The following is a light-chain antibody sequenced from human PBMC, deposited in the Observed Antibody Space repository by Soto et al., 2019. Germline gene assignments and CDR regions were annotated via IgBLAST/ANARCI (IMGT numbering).Light chain of an antibody. V-gene: IGLV2-14*01. J-gene: IGLJ1*01. Sequence: QSVLTQPASVSGPPGQSITISCTGTSSDVGSYKYVSWYQQHPGKAPKLMISEVTNRPSGVSNRFSGSKSGNTASLTISGLQAEDEADYYCSSYTNINTRACVFGTGTKLTVL. CDR3: SSYTNINTRACV. CDR2: EVT. CDR1: SSDVGSYKY.